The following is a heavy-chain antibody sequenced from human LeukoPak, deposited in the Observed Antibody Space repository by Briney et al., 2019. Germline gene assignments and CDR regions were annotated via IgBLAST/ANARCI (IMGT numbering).Heavy chain of an antibody. D-gene: IGHD3-22*01. CDR2: IIPIFGIA. V-gene: IGHV1-69*04. J-gene: IGHJ3*02. CDR3: ASPNYYDSRACDI. CDR1: GGTFSSYA. Sequence: SVKVSCKASGGTFSSYAISWVRQAPGQGLEWMGRIIPIFGIANYAQKFQGRVTITADKSTSTAYMELSSLRSEDTAVYYCASPNYYDSRACDIWGQGTMVTVSS.